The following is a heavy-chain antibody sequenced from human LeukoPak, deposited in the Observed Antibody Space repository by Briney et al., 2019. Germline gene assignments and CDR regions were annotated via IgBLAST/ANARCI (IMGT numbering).Heavy chain of an antibody. J-gene: IGHJ4*02. CDR1: GGSLSSSSYY. V-gene: IGHV4-39*01. CDR3: ARQSDYYDSSGQFD. Sequence: SETLSLTCTVSGGSLSSSSYYWGWIRQPPGKGLEWFGSIYYSGSTYYNPSLKSRVTISVDTSKKQFSLKLSSVTGADTAVYYCARQSDYYDSSGQFDWGQGTLVTVSS. CDR2: IYYSGST. D-gene: IGHD3-22*01.